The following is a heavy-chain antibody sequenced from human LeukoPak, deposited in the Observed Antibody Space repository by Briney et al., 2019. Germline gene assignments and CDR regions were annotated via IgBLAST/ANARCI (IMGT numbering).Heavy chain of an antibody. J-gene: IGHJ6*03. Sequence: SETLSLTCTVAGYSISYGYYWGWIRQPPGKGLECIGSIDHSGSTSYNPSLKSRVTISVDTSKNQLSLKVNSVTAADTAVYYCARLPHCSDSMRCYVGGHHMDVWGKGTTVAVSS. CDR1: GYSISYGYY. CDR2: IDHSGST. D-gene: IGHD3-10*02. V-gene: IGHV4-38-2*02. CDR3: ARLPHCSDSMRCYVGGHHMDV.